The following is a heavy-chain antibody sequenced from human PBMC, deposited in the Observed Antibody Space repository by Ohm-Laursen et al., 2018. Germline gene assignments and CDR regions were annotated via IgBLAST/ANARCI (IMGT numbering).Heavy chain of an antibody. V-gene: IGHV3-23*01. J-gene: IGHJ4*02. Sequence: SLRLSCAASGFTFSSYAMSWVRQAPGRGLEWVSAISGSGGSTYYADSVKGRFTISRDNSKNTLYLQMNSLRAEDTAVYYCAKEGYYDFSFDYWGQGTLVTVSS. CDR2: ISGSGGST. CDR3: AKEGYYDFSFDY. CDR1: GFTFSSYA. D-gene: IGHD3-3*01.